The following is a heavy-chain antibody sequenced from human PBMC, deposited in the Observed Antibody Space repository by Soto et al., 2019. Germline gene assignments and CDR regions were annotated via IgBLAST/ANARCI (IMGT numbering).Heavy chain of an antibody. D-gene: IGHD1-1*01. CDR3: AHPAGGGTTFDY. V-gene: IGHV2-5*02. CDR1: GFSLSTSGVG. J-gene: IGHJ4*02. CDR2: IYWDDDK. Sequence: QITLKESGPTLVKPTQTLTLTCTFSGFSLSTSGVGVGWIRQPPGKALEWLALIYWDDDKRYSPSLKSRLTITKDPSKNQVVLTMTNMHPVDTATYYCAHPAGGGTTFDYWGQGTLVTVSS.